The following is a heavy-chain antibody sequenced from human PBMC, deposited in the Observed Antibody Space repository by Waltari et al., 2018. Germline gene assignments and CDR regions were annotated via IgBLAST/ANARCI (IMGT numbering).Heavy chain of an antibody. V-gene: IGHV5-51*03. CDR1: GYSFTSYW. Sequence: EVQLVQSGAEVKKPGESLKISCKGSGYSFTSYWIGWVRQMPGKGLEWMGIIYPGDSDTRYSPSVQGQVTISADKSISTAYLQWSSLKASDTAMYYCAKESNYYGSGSYFAYWGQGTLVTVSS. CDR3: AKESNYYGSGSYFAY. D-gene: IGHD3-10*01. CDR2: IYPGDSDT. J-gene: IGHJ4*02.